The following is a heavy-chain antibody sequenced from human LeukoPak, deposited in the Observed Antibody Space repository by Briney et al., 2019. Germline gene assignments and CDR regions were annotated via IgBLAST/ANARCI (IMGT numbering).Heavy chain of an antibody. D-gene: IGHD5-18*01. CDR3: AKSMVSLYGMDV. Sequence: GGSLRLSCAASGFTFSSYGMHWVCQAPGKGLEWVAFIRYDGSNKYYADSVKGRFTISRDNSKNTLYLQMNSLRAEDTAVYCCAKSMVSLYGMDVWGQGTTVTVSS. V-gene: IGHV3-30*02. CDR2: IRYDGSNK. J-gene: IGHJ6*02. CDR1: GFTFSSYG.